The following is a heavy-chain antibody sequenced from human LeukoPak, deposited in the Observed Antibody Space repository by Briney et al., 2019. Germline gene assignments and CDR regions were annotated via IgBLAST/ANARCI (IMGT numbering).Heavy chain of an antibody. Sequence: PGRSLRLSCAASGFTFSSYAMHWVRQAPGKGLEWVAVISYDGSNKYYADSVKGRFTISRDNSKNTLYLQMNSLRAEDTAVYYCAKADLRQLWFLIDYWGQGTLVTVSS. V-gene: IGHV3-30*04. J-gene: IGHJ4*02. CDR2: ISYDGSNK. D-gene: IGHD5-18*01. CDR1: GFTFSSYA. CDR3: AKADLRQLWFLIDY.